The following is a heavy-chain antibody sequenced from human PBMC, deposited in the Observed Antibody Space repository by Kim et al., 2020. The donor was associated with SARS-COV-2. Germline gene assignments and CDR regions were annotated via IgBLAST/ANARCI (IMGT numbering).Heavy chain of an antibody. CDR2: IYYSGST. CDR3: ARASCYDILTPFDY. CDR1: GGSISSYY. V-gene: IGHV4-59*13. Sequence: SETLSLTCTVSGGSISSYYWSWIRQPPGKGLEWIGYIYYSGSTNYNPSLKSRVTISVDTSKNQFSLKLSSVTAADTAVYYCARASCYDILTPFDYWGQGTLVTVSS. D-gene: IGHD3-9*01. J-gene: IGHJ4*02.